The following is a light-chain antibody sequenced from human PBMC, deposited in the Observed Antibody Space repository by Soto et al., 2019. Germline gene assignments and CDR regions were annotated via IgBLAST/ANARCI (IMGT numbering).Light chain of an antibody. J-gene: IGLJ3*02. Sequence: QSALTQPASVSGSPGQSSTISCTGTSSDIGRHNLVSWYQQHPGKPPKLMIYEATKRPSGVSNRFSGYNSGNTASLTISGHQAEDDADYSCSLSASPNTFMFGGGTKLTVL. V-gene: IGLV2-23*02. CDR1: SSDIGRHNL. CDR2: EAT. CDR3: SLSASPNTFM.